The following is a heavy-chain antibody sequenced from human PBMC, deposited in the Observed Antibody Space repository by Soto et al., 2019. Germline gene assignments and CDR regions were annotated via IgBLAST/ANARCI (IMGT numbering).Heavy chain of an antibody. CDR1: GFSLSTSGVG. CDR2: IYWDDDK. J-gene: IGHJ4*02. V-gene: IGHV2-5*02. Sequence: QITLKESGPTLVKPTQTLTLTCTFSGFSLSTSGVGVGWIRQPPGKALEWLALIYWDDDKRYSPSLKSRLTITKDTSKNQVVLTMTNMDPVDTATYYCAHSYMPLHSGCYHYYFDYWGQGTLVTVSS. CDR3: AHSYMPLHSGCYHYYFDY. D-gene: IGHD3-22*01.